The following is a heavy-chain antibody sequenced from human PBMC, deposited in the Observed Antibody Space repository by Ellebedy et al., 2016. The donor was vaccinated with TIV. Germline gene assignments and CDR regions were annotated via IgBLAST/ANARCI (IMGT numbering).Heavy chain of an antibody. Sequence: SETLSLXCTVSGGSISSYYWSWIRQPAGKGLEWIGRIYSSGSTNYNPSLKSRLTMSVDTSNNQFSLKLRSVTAADTAVYFCARGWSYYVEAFDIWGQGTMVIVSS. V-gene: IGHV4-4*07. D-gene: IGHD1-26*01. J-gene: IGHJ3*02. CDR1: GGSISSYY. CDR3: ARGWSYYVEAFDI. CDR2: IYSSGST.